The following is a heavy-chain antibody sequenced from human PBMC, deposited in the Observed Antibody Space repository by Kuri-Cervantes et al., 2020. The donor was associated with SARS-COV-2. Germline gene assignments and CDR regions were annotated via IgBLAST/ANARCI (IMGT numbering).Heavy chain of an antibody. CDR2: SYYSGST. CDR3: ARQGGIVVVPAAL. Sequence: GSLRLSCTVSGGSISSCSYYWGWIRQPPGQGLEWIGSSYYSGSTYYNPSLKSRVTISVDTSKNQFSLELSSVTAADTAVYYCARQGGIVVVPAALWGQGTLVTVSS. D-gene: IGHD2-2*01. CDR1: GGSISSCSYY. J-gene: IGHJ4*02. V-gene: IGHV4-39*01.